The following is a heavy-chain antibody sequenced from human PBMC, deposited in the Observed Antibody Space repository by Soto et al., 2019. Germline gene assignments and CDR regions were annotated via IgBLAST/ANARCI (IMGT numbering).Heavy chain of an antibody. CDR2: INHSGST. Sequence: PSETLSLTCAVYGGSFSGYYWSWIRQPPGKWLEWIGEINHSGSTNYNPSLKSRVTISVDTSKNQLSLKLSSVTAADTAVYYCARDYDYVWGSYPPRIGTIFDYWGQGTLVTVSS. CDR1: GGSFSGYY. J-gene: IGHJ4*02. D-gene: IGHD3-16*02. V-gene: IGHV4-34*01. CDR3: ARDYDYVWGSYPPRIGTIFDY.